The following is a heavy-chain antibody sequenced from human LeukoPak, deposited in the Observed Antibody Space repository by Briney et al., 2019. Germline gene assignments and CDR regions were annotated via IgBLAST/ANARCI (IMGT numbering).Heavy chain of an antibody. J-gene: IGHJ4*02. D-gene: IGHD5-24*01. Sequence: SETLTLTCTVSGGSISSGDYYWSWIRQPPGKGLEWIGYIYYSGSTYYNPSLKSRVTISVDTSKNQFSLKLSSVTAADTAVYYCARVRDGYTESTLDYWGQGTLVTVSS. CDR2: IYYSGST. V-gene: IGHV4-30-4*01. CDR3: ARVRDGYTESTLDY. CDR1: GGSISSGDYY.